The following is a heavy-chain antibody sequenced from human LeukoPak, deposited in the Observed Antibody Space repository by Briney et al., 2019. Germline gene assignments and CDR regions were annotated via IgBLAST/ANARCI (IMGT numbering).Heavy chain of an antibody. CDR2: ISSSGSTI. J-gene: IGHJ4*02. V-gene: IGHV3-11*04. CDR1: GFTFSDYY. CDR3: ARDPPFIGECFDY. D-gene: IGHD3-10*01. Sequence: GGCLRLSCAAFGFTFSDYYMGWIRQAPGKGLEWVSYISSSGSTIYYADSVKVRSTFSRNNAKNSPYLQMNSRRAQATAVYYCARDPPFIGECFDYWGQGTLVTVSS.